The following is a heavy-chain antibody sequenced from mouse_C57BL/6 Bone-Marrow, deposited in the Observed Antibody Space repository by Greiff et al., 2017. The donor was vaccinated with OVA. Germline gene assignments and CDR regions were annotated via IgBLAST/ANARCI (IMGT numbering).Heavy chain of an antibody. CDR1: GYTFTDYY. CDR2: INPNNGGT. V-gene: IGHV1-26*01. CDR3: ARSRGYYATDY. J-gene: IGHJ4*01. Sequence: EVQLQQSGPELVKPGASVKISCKASGYTFTDYYMNWVKQSHGKSLEWIGDINPNNGGTSYNQKLKGKATLTVDKSSSTAYMALRSLTSEDSAVYYCARSRGYYATDYWGQGTSVTVSS.